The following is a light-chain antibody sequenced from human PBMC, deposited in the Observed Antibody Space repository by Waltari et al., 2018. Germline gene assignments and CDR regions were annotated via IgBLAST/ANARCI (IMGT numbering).Light chain of an antibody. CDR2: DVN. CDR3: SSYTSLTNLFVV. V-gene: IGLV2-14*03. Sequence: QSALTQPSSVSGSPGQSITISCTGSTSDIGDYNYVSWYQQHPGKAPKLVIYDVNNRPAGISNLFSGSKAGNTASLAISGLQAEDEADYYCSSYTSLTNLFVVFGGGTKVTVL. J-gene: IGLJ2*01. CDR1: TSDIGDYNY.